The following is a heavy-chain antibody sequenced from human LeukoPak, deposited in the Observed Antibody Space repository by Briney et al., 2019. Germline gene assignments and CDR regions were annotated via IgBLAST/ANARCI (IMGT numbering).Heavy chain of an antibody. Sequence: SETLSLTCTVSGGSISSYYWSWIRQPAGKGLEWIGRIYTSGSTNYNPSLKSRVTMSVDTSKNQFSLKLSSVTAADTAVYYCARLDSSGYSPIFDYWGQGTLVTVSS. CDR1: GGSISSYY. D-gene: IGHD3-22*01. J-gene: IGHJ4*02. V-gene: IGHV4-4*07. CDR3: ARLDSSGYSPIFDY. CDR2: IYTSGST.